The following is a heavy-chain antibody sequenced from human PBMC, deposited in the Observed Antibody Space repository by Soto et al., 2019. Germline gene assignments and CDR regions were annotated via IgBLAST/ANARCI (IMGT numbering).Heavy chain of an antibody. CDR3: ARSWGLDGSYYAFLDY. Sequence: GGSLRLSCAASGFPFSRHGMHWVRQAPGKGLEWVAVIWHDGNNQYYADSVKGRFTISRDNSKNMLFLQMKSLRAEDTAVYYCARSWGLDGSYYAFLDYWGQGTPVTVS. J-gene: IGHJ4*02. D-gene: IGHD1-26*01. CDR2: IWHDGNNQ. V-gene: IGHV3-33*01. CDR1: GFPFSRHG.